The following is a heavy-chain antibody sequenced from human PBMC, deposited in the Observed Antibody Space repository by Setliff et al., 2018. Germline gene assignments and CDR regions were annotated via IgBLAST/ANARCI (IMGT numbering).Heavy chain of an antibody. J-gene: IGHJ6*03. CDR1: GYTFTSHY. V-gene: IGHV1-46*01. CDR3: ASEQWLDPPGYYYMDV. Sequence: ASVKVSCKASGYTFTSHYMHWVRQAPGLGLEWMGTINPSSGRTSYAQKFQGRVTMTRDTSTSTVYMEMSSLSSVTAADMAVYYCASEQWLDPPGYYYMDVWAKGTTVTVSS. CDR2: INPSSGRT. D-gene: IGHD6-19*01.